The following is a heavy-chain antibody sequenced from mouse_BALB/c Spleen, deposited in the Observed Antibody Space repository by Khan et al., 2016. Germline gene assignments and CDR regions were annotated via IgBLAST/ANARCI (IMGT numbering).Heavy chain of an antibody. J-gene: IGHJ2*01. Sequence: QVQLQQSGPELVRPGVSVKISCKGSGYTFTDYAMHWVKQSHAKSLEWIGVISTYYGNTNYNQKCKGKATMTVDKSSSTAYMELARLTSEDSAIYYCARFYDGYYFDYWGQGTTLTVSS. CDR3: ARFYDGYYFDY. V-gene: IGHV1S137*01. CDR1: GYTFTDYA. D-gene: IGHD2-3*01. CDR2: ISTYYGNT.